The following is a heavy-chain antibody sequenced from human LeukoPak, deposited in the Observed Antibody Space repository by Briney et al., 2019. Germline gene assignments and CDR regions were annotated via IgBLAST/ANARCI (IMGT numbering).Heavy chain of an antibody. V-gene: IGHV3-23*01. CDR1: GFTFSSYA. J-gene: IGHJ4*02. Sequence: PGWSLRLSCAASGFTFSSYAMSWVRQAPGKGLEWVSAISGSGGSTYYADSVKGRFTISRDNSKSTLYLQMNSLRAEDTAVYYCAKGNSYYYDSSGYLVFWGQGTLV. CDR2: ISGSGGST. CDR3: AKGNSYYYDSSGYLVF. D-gene: IGHD3-22*01.